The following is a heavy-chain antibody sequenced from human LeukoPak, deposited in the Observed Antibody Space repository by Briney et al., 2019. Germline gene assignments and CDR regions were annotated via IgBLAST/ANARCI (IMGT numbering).Heavy chain of an antibody. J-gene: IGHJ6*02. CDR2: ISGSGGST. CDR3: AKDSTTSGSYYGMDV. V-gene: IGHV3-23*01. Sequence: RTGGSLRLSCAASGFALNNYVMTWVRQAPGKGLEWVSSISGSGGSTYYTDSVKGRFTISRDNSKNTLYLQMNSLRAEDTAVYYCAKDSTTSGSYYGMDVWGQGTTVTVSS. CDR1: GFALNNYV. D-gene: IGHD3-3*01.